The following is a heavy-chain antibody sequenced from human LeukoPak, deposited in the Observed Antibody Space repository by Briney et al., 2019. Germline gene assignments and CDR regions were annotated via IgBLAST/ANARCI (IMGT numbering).Heavy chain of an antibody. D-gene: IGHD2-15*01. CDR2: IHFSGST. Sequence: SETLSLTCTVSGGSVSSYYWSWIRQPPGKGPEYIGFIHFSGSTNYNPSLANRVTISADTSTNQFSLRLESVTAADTAVYYCARWFCGGGSCRGAVDYWGQGTLVTVSS. CDR3: ARWFCGGGSCRGAVDY. V-gene: IGHV4-59*02. CDR1: GGSVSSYY. J-gene: IGHJ4*02.